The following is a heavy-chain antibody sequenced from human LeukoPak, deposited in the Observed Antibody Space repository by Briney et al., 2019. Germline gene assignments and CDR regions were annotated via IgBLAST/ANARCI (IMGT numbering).Heavy chain of an antibody. CDR1: GYSFTDYD. Sequence: ASVKVSCKASGYSFTDYDINWVRQATGQGLEWMGWLNPNSGNTGYAQKFQGRVTMSRNTSIRTAYMELSSLGSDDTAVYYCARVYDSSGYYYHEGGYFDYWGQGTLVTVSS. J-gene: IGHJ4*02. CDR2: LNPNSGNT. D-gene: IGHD3-22*01. CDR3: ARVYDSSGYYYHEGGYFDY. V-gene: IGHV1-8*01.